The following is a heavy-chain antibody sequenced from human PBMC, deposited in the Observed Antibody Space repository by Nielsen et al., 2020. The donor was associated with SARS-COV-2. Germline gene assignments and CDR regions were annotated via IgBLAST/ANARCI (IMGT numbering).Heavy chain of an antibody. J-gene: IGHJ3*02. D-gene: IGHD3-3*01. V-gene: IGHV3-30*03. Sequence: GGSLRLSCAASGFSFSAYAMHWVRQAPGKGLEWVAVILFDGRNKHYADSVKGRFSISRDNSKNMLFLQMNSLRAEDTAVYYCATSYYDFWSGNYTGNGFDIWGQGTMVIVSS. CDR2: ILFDGRNK. CDR1: GFSFSAYA. CDR3: ATSYYDFWSGNYTGNGFDI.